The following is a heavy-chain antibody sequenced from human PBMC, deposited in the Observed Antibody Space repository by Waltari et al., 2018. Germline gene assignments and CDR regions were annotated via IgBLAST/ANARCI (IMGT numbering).Heavy chain of an antibody. J-gene: IGHJ4*02. V-gene: IGHV1-69*06. Sequence: QVQLVQSGAEVKKPGASVKVSCTASGYTFTRYDISWVPQAPGQGLEWMGGIIPIFGTANYAQKFQGRVTITADKSTSTAYMELSSLRSEDTAVYYCARDSNEYSSSWGDFDYWGQGTLVTVSS. CDR1: GYTFTRYD. CDR3: ARDSNEYSSSWGDFDY. CDR2: IIPIFGTA. D-gene: IGHD6-6*01.